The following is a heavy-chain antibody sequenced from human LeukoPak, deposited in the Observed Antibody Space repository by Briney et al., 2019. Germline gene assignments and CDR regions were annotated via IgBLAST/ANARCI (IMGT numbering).Heavy chain of an antibody. D-gene: IGHD1-26*01. J-gene: IGHJ3*02. CDR1: GFTFSSYS. CDR3: ARVTSIMGGAFDI. Sequence: GSLRLSCAASGFTFSSYSMNWVRQAPGKGLEWVSSISSSSSYIYYADSVKGRFTISRDNAKNSLYLQMNSLRAEDTAVYYCARVTSIMGGAFDIWGQGTMVTVSS. V-gene: IGHV3-21*01. CDR2: ISSSSSYI.